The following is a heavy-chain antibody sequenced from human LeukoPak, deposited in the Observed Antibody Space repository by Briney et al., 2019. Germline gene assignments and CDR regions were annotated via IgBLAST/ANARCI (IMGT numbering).Heavy chain of an antibody. V-gene: IGHV3-23*01. Sequence: GGSVTLSCAASGFTFSSYAMTWVRQAPGKGLEWVSGISDSGGGTYYADSVKGRFTISRDNSKNTVHLQMNSLRAEDTALYYCAKGYNSGWFESWGQGTLVTVSS. J-gene: IGHJ5*01. D-gene: IGHD6-19*01. CDR1: GFTFSSYA. CDR3: AKGYNSGWFES. CDR2: ISDSGGGT.